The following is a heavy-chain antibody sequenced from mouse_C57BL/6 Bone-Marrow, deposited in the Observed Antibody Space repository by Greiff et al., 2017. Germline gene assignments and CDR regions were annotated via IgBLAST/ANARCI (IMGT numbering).Heavy chain of an antibody. J-gene: IGHJ3*01. CDR2: IYPGSGNT. V-gene: IGHV1-76*01. Sequence: VQRVESGAELVRPGASVKLSCKASGYTFTDYYINWVKQRPGQGLEWIARIYPGSGNTYYNEKFKGKATLTAEKSSHTAYMQLSSLTSEDSSVYFYARVYYDYPAFAYWGQGPLVTVAA. CDR1: GYTFTDYY. CDR3: ARVYYDYPAFAY. D-gene: IGHD2-4*01.